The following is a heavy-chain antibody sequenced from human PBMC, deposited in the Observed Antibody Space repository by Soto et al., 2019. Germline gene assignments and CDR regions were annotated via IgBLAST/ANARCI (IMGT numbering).Heavy chain of an antibody. CDR1: GGRINSEY. Sequence: SETLSLSCVVSGGRINSEYWSWLRHPPGKGLEWVGFIQYTGTTRYNPSRKSRLTILLDRSKNQVSLNLNSVTAADTAMYYCANGEGWYPFWRQANLV. CDR2: IQYTGTT. D-gene: IGHD2-15*01. V-gene: IGHV4-59*01. CDR3: ANGEGWYPF. J-gene: IGHJ4*02.